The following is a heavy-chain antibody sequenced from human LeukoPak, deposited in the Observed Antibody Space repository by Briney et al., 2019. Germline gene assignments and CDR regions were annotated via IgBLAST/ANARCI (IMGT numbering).Heavy chain of an antibody. CDR2: ISGSGGST. CDR1: GFTFSSYA. Sequence: GGSLRLSCAASGFTFSSYAMSWVRQAPGKGLEWVSAISGSGGSTYYADSVKGRFTISRDNSKNTLYLQMNSLRAEDTAVYYCARGKHDSSGYYYNGIDYWGQGTLVTVSS. V-gene: IGHV3-23*01. J-gene: IGHJ4*02. D-gene: IGHD3-22*01. CDR3: ARGKHDSSGYYYNGIDY.